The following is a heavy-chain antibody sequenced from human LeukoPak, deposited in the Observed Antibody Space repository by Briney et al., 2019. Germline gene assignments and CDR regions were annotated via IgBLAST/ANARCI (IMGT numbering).Heavy chain of an antibody. V-gene: IGHV1-69*13. J-gene: IGHJ4*02. CDR1: GYTFTSYG. CDR2: IIPIFGTA. Sequence: GASVKVSCKASGYTFTSYGISWVRQAPGQGLEWMGGIIPIFGTANYAQKFQGRVTITADESTNTAYMELSSLRSEDTAVYYCARDSEVRGVNLLWYWGQGTLVTVSS. D-gene: IGHD3-10*01. CDR3: ARDSEVRGVNLLWY.